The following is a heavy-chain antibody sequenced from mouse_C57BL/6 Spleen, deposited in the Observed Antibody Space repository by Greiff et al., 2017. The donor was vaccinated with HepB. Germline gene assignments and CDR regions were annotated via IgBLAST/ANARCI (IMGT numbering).Heavy chain of an antibody. V-gene: IGHV3-6*01. CDR3: ARRRELGFDY. CDR2: ISYDGSN. D-gene: IGHD4-1*01. CDR1: GYSITSGYY. Sequence: EVQLQQSGPGLVKPSQSLSLTCSVTGYSITSGYYWNWIRQFPGNKLEWMGYISYDGSNNYNPSLKNRISITRDTSKNQFFLKLNSVTTEDTATYYCARRRELGFDYWGQGTTLTVSS. J-gene: IGHJ2*01.